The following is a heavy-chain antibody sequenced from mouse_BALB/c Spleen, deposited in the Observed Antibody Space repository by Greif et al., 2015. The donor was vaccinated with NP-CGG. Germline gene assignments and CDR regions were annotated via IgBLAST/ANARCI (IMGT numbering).Heavy chain of an antibody. CDR3: ARDPYGSSYGFAY. CDR1: GFTFSDYY. V-gene: IGHV5-4*02. CDR2: ISDGGSYT. J-gene: IGHJ3*01. D-gene: IGHD1-1*01. Sequence: EVKLVESGGGLVKPGGSLKLSCAASGFTFSDYYMYWVRQTPEKRLEWVATISDGGSYTYYPDSVKGRFTISRDNAKNNLYLQMSRLKADDTAMYYCARDPYGSSYGFAYWGQGTLVTVAA.